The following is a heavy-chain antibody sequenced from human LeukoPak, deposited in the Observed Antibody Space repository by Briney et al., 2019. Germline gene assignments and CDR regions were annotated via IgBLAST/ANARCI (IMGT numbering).Heavy chain of an antibody. Sequence: GGSLRLSCAASGFTFSSYAMHWVRQAPGKGLEWVAVISYDGSNKYYADSVKGRFTISRDNPKNTLYLQMNSLRAEDTAVYYCARDVVVVAANWFDPWGQGTLVTVSS. CDR1: GFTFSSYA. D-gene: IGHD2-15*01. CDR2: ISYDGSNK. CDR3: ARDVVVVAANWFDP. J-gene: IGHJ5*02. V-gene: IGHV3-30-3*01.